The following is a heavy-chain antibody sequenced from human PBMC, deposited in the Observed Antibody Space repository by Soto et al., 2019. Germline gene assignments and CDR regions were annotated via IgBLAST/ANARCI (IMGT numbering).Heavy chain of an antibody. V-gene: IGHV1-69*02. Sequence: QVQLVQSGAEVKKPGSSVKVSCKASGGTFSSYTISWVRQAPGQGLEWMGRIIPILGIANYAQKFQGRVTITADKSTSTAYRELSSLRSEDTAVYYCARGGVVVAATPWFDPWGQGTLVTVSS. CDR3: ARGGVVVAATPWFDP. CDR2: IIPILGIA. D-gene: IGHD2-15*01. CDR1: GGTFSSYT. J-gene: IGHJ5*02.